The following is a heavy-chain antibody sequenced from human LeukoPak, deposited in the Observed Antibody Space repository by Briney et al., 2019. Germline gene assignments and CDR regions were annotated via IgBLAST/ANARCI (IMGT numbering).Heavy chain of an antibody. CDR2: ISSSSSTI. CDR3: ARAGYDYVWGSYRSSPLDY. V-gene: IGHV3-48*01. D-gene: IGHD3-16*02. Sequence: GGSLRLSCAASGFTFSSYSMNWVRQAPGKGLEWVSYISSSSSTIYYADSVKGRFTISRDNAKNSLYLLMNSLRAEDTAVYYCARAGYDYVWGSYRSSPLDYWGQGTLVTVSS. J-gene: IGHJ4*02. CDR1: GFTFSSYS.